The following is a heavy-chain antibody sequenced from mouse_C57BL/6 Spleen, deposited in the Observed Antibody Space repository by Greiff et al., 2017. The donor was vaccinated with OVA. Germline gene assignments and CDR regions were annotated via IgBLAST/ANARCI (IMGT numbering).Heavy chain of an antibody. Sequence: EVHLVESEGGLVQPGSSMKLSCTASGFTFSDYYMAWVRQVPEKGLEWVANINYDGSSTYYLDSLKSRFIISRDNAKNILYLQMSSLKSEDTATYYCARDQGYYWYFDVWGTGTTVTVSS. D-gene: IGHD2-2*01. J-gene: IGHJ1*03. CDR3: ARDQGYYWYFDV. CDR2: INYDGSST. CDR1: GFTFSDYY. V-gene: IGHV5-16*01.